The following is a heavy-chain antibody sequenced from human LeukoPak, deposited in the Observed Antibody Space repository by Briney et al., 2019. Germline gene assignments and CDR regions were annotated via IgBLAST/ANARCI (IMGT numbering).Heavy chain of an antibody. V-gene: IGHV4-39*01. D-gene: IGHD6-13*01. CDR2: IYYSGST. J-gene: IGHJ5*02. CDR3: ARRSSSSWYGRWFDP. Sequence: SETLSLTCTVSGGSISSSTSCWSWIRQPPGKGLEWIGSIYYSGSTYYNPSLKSRVTISVDTSKNQFSLKLSSVTAADTAVYYCARRSSSSWYGRWFDPWGQGTLVTVSS. CDR1: GGSISSSTSC.